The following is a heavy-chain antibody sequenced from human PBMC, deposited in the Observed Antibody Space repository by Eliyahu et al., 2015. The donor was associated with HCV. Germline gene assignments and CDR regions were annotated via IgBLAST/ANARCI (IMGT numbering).Heavy chain of an antibody. D-gene: IGHD3-10*01. CDR1: GFTFDDYA. CDR2: ISWNSGSI. CDR3: AKGTYGSGSYDFDY. V-gene: IGHV3-9*01. Sequence: EVQLVESGGGLVQPGRSLRLSCAASGFTFDDYAMHWVRQAPGKGLGWVSGISWNSGSIGYADSVKGRFTISRDNAKNSLYLQMNSLRAEDTALYYCAKGTYGSGSYDFDYWGQGTLVTVSS. J-gene: IGHJ4*02.